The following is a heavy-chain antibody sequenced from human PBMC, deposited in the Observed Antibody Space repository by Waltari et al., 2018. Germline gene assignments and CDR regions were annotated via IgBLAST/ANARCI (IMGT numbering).Heavy chain of an antibody. V-gene: IGHV4-39*01. CDR3: AKVGGGAGTYYFDF. CDR1: SGPRESVSHY. CDR2: VVYAGIT. J-gene: IGHJ4*02. D-gene: IGHD1-7*01. Sequence: HLQLQESGPGLVKPSETLSLTCFVSSGPRESVSHYWAWIRQSPGKGLEWLGRVVYAGITYDNPSLKSRVSISVDTSENRFSLKMSSVTAADTAVYYCAKVGGGAGTYYFDFWGPGTLVIVSS.